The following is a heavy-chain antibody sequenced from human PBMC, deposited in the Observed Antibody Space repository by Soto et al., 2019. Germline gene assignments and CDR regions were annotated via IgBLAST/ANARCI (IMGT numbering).Heavy chain of an antibody. CDR2: LSGSGGST. CDR3: AKASGWFGEFDY. Sequence: EVQLLESGGGLVQPGGSLRLSCAASGFTFSSYAMSWVRQAPGKGLELVSALSGSGGSTYYADSVNGRFTISRDNSKNTLYLQMNSLRAEDTAVYYCAKASGWFGEFDYWGQGTLVTVSS. V-gene: IGHV3-23*01. D-gene: IGHD3-10*01. CDR1: GFTFSSYA. J-gene: IGHJ4*02.